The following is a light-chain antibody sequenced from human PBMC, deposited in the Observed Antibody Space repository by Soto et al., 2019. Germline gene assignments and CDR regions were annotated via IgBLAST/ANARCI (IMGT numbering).Light chain of an antibody. Sequence: DIQMTQSPSTLSASVGDRVTITCRATQSISRWLAWYQRKPGKAPKLLISDASTLQSGVPSRFSGSGSGTNFTLSITILLLDDFAPYYRHQYSLYCTFAQGTRV. J-gene: IGKJ1*01. CDR2: DAS. V-gene: IGKV1-5*01. CDR3: HQYSLYCT. CDR1: QSISRW.